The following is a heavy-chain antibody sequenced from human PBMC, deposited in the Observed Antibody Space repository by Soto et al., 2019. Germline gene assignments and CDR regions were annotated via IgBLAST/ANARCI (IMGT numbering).Heavy chain of an antibody. Sequence: SETLSLTCAFSCGSIISGGYSWSWIRQPPGKGLEWIGYIYHSGSTYYNPSLKSRVTISVDRSKNQFSLKLSSVTAADTAVYYCARGSYSSSWYDGMDVWGQGTTVTVSS. D-gene: IGHD6-13*01. CDR1: CGSIISGGYS. CDR3: ARGSYSSSWYDGMDV. V-gene: IGHV4-30-2*01. CDR2: IYHSGST. J-gene: IGHJ6*02.